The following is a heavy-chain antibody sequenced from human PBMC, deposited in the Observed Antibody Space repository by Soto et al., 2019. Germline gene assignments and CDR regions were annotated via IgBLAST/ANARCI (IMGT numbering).Heavy chain of an antibody. CDR2: IYYSGST. J-gene: IGHJ5*02. CDR1: GGSISSGDYY. Sequence: QVQLQESGPGLVKPSQTLSLTCTVSGGSISSGDYYWSWIRQHPGKGLEWIGYIYYSGSTYYNPSLESRVTISVDKSKNQFSLKLSSVTAADTAVYYCARWWSGSRQGFDPWGQGTLVTVSS. D-gene: IGHD3-3*01. CDR3: ARWWSGSRQGFDP. V-gene: IGHV4-31*03.